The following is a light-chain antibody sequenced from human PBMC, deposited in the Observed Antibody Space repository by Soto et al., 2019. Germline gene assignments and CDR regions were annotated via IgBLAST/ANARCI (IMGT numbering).Light chain of an antibody. CDR3: QQRTDWPPQWT. Sequence: EVVLTQSPDTLSLPPGERATLSCRASQRISSYLAWYQQKPGQAPRLLIYDASSRATGIPARFSGSGSGTDFTLTISSLEPEDFAVYYCQQRTDWPPQWTFGQGTKVEIK. CDR2: DAS. CDR1: QRISSY. J-gene: IGKJ1*01. V-gene: IGKV3-11*01.